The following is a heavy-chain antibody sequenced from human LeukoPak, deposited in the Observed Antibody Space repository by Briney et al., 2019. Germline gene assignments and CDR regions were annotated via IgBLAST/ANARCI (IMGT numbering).Heavy chain of an antibody. J-gene: IGHJ5*02. V-gene: IGHV4-61*02. Sequence: SETLSPTCTVSGGSISSGGYYWSWIRQPAGKGLEWIGRIYTSGSTNYNPSLKSRVTMSVDTSMNQFSLKLSSVTAADTAVYYCAREVVPAASYNWFDPWGQGTLVTVSS. CDR1: GGSISSGGYY. CDR3: AREVVPAASYNWFDP. D-gene: IGHD2-2*01. CDR2: IYTSGST.